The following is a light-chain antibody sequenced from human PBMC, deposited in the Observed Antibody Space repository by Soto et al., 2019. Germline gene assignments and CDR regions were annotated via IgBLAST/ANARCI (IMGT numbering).Light chain of an antibody. V-gene: IGLV2-8*01. CDR1: SSDVGGYNY. Sequence: QSALTQPPSASGSPGQSVTISCTGTSSDVGGYNYVSWYQQHPGKAPKLILYEVTKGPSGVPDRFSGSKSGNTASLTVSGLQAEDEADYYCSSYAGSNNIVVFGGGTKVTVL. CDR2: EVT. J-gene: IGLJ2*01. CDR3: SSYAGSNNIVV.